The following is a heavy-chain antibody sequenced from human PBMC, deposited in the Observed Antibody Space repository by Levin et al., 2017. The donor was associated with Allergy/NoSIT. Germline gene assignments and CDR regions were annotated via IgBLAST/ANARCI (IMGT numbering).Heavy chain of an antibody. CDR3: ARGFSGWPSAPLF. CDR2: ISNDGSRQ. Sequence: AGGSLRLSCLGSGFTFSTYAVHWVRQAPGKGLEWVAVISNDGSRQYYADAVRGRFTISRDNSRNTVFLQMTSLKHEDTALYFCARGFSGWPSAPLFWGQGTLVSVSS. CDR1: GFTFSTYA. J-gene: IGHJ4*02. D-gene: IGHD6-19*01. V-gene: IGHV3-30*04.